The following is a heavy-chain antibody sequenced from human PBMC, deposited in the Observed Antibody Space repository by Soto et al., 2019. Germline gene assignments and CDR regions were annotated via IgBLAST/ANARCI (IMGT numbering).Heavy chain of an antibody. J-gene: IGHJ4*02. V-gene: IGHV1-3*01. D-gene: IGHD6-19*01. CDR2: INVGNGNT. CDR3: ARLVAVADEPFDY. CDR1: GYTFTSYA. Sequence: ASVKVSCKASGYTFTSYAMHWVRQAPGQRLEWMGWINVGNGNTKYSQKFQGRVTITRDTSASTAYMELSSLRSEDTAVYYCARLVAVADEPFDYWGQGTLVTVSS.